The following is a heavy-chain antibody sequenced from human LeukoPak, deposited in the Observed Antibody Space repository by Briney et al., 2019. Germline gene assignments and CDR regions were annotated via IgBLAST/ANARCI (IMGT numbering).Heavy chain of an antibody. CDR3: ARDQSSGGRWLDY. V-gene: IGHV3-30*04. Sequence: PGGSPRLSCAVSGFTFSSFAVHWVRQAPGKGLEWVAVISYDRNKAYCADSVKGRFTISRDNSKNTVYLQMNSLITEDTAMYYCARDQSSGGRWLDYWGRGTLVTVSS. J-gene: IGHJ4*02. CDR1: GFTFSSFA. D-gene: IGHD2-15*01. CDR2: ISYDRNKA.